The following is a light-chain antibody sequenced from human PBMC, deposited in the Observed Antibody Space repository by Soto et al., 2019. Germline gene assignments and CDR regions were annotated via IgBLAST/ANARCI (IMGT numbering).Light chain of an antibody. J-gene: IGKJ5*01. CDR2: KAS. Sequence: DIQMTPSPSTLSASVGDRVTITCRASQSISSWLAWYQQKPGKAPKLLIYKASSLESGVPSRFSGSGSGTEFTLTISSLQPDDFATYYCQQYNSYLITVGQGTRLEIK. CDR1: QSISSW. CDR3: QQYNSYLIT. V-gene: IGKV1-5*03.